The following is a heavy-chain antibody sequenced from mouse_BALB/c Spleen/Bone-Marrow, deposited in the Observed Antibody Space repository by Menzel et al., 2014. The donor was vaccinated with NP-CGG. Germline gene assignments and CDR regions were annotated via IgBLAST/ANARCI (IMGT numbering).Heavy chain of an antibody. Sequence: VQRVESGPGLVAPSQNLSITCTVSGFSLTSYGVHWVRQPPGKGLEWLGVIWAGGSTIYNSALMSRLSISKDNSKSQVFLKMNSLQTEDTALYYCARDRGGSSRALDYWGQGTSVTVSS. CDR1: GFSLTSYG. D-gene: IGHD1-1*02. V-gene: IGHV2-9*02. CDR3: ARDRGGSSRALDY. J-gene: IGHJ4*01. CDR2: IWAGGST.